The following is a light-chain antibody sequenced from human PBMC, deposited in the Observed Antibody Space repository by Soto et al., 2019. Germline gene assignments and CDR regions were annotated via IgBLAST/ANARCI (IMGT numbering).Light chain of an antibody. CDR1: QSVGSSY. V-gene: IGKV3-20*01. J-gene: IGKJ1*01. CDR2: GES. Sequence: EIVLTQSPGTLSLSPGERATLSCRASQSVGSSYLAWYQQKPGQAPRLLVYGESRRATGIPDRFSGSGSGTDFTLTISRLEPEDFAVHYCQQYATSPRTFGQGTKVDIK. CDR3: QQYATSPRT.